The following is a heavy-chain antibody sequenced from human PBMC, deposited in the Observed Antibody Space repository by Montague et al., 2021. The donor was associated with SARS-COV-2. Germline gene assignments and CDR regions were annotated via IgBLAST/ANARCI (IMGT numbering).Heavy chain of an antibody. CDR2: IYTSGST. CDR3: ARDLIVYDYVWGSYRPYGMDV. CDR1: GGSISSYY. D-gene: IGHD3-16*02. J-gene: IGHJ6*02. V-gene: IGHV4-4*07. Sequence: SETLSLTCTVPGGSISSYYWSWIRQPAGKGLERIGRIYTSGSTNYNPSLKSRVTMSVDTSKNQFSLKLSSVTAADTAVYYCARDLIVYDYVWGSYRPYGMDVWGQGTTVTVSS.